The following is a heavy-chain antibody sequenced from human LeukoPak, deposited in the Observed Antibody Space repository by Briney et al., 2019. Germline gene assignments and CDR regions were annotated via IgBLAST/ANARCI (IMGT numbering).Heavy chain of an antibody. D-gene: IGHD4-23*01. V-gene: IGHV4-59*01. CDR2: ISYSGTT. J-gene: IGHJ5*01. Sequence: SETLSLTCTVSGGSISNFYWTWIRQSPGKGLEWIGYISYSGTTKYSPSLKSRLTISLDTSKNQFSLKLNSVTAADTAVYYCARNHGGWFDSWGQGTQVTVSS. CDR1: GGSISNFY. CDR3: ARNHGGWFDS.